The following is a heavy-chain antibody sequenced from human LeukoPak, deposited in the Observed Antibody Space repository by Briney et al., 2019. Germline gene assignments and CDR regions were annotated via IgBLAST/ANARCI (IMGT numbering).Heavy chain of an antibody. CDR1: GFSLSTSGVG. J-gene: IGHJ3*02. D-gene: IGHD4-17*01. Sequence: ESGPTLVKPTQTLTLTCTFSGFSLSTSGVGVGWIRQPPGKALEWLALIYWDDDKRYSPSLKSRLTITKDTSKNQVVLTMTNMDPVDTATYYCAHFFIAYGDYVDAFDIWGQGTMVTVSS. CDR2: IYWDDDK. CDR3: AHFFIAYGDYVDAFDI. V-gene: IGHV2-5*02.